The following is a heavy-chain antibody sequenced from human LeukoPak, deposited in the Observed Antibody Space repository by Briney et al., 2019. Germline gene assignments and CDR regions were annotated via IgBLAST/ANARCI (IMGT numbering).Heavy chain of an antibody. CDR2: INHSGST. CDR3: GRESSIVVVPANYGMDV. J-gene: IGHJ6*04. V-gene: IGHV4-34*01. D-gene: IGHD2-2*01. Sequence: PSETLSLTCAVYGGSFSGYYWSWIRQPPGKGLEWIGEINHSGSTNYNPSLKSRVTISVDTSKNQFSLKLSSVTAADTAVYYCGRESSIVVVPANYGMDVGGKGTTVPVSS. CDR1: GGSFSGYY.